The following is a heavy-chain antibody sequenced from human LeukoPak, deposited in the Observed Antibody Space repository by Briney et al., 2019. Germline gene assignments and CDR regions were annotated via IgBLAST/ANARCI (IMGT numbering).Heavy chain of an antibody. CDR1: KFTFSNYG. Sequence: GGSLRLSCAASKFTFSNYGMHWVRQAPGKGLEWVAVISSDGSNKYHADSARGRFTISRDNSKNTLYLQMNSLRAEDTAVYYCAKCPSGVLRYFAPVDYWGQGTLVTVSS. CDR3: AKCPSGVLRYFAPVDY. V-gene: IGHV3-30*18. D-gene: IGHD3-9*01. CDR2: ISSDGSNK. J-gene: IGHJ4*02.